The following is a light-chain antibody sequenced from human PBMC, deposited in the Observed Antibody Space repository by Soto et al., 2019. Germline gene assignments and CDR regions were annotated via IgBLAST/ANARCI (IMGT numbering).Light chain of an antibody. CDR2: NVS. CDR3: TSFTSASTYV. J-gene: IGLJ1*01. Sequence: QSELTRPASGSRSPGQSIAISCTGTSSDIGGHNSVSWYQQHPGKAPKLMIYNVSNRPSGVSNRFSGSKSGNTASLTISGLLAEDEADYYCTSFTSASTYVFGAGTKVTVL. V-gene: IGLV2-14*01. CDR1: SSDIGGHNS.